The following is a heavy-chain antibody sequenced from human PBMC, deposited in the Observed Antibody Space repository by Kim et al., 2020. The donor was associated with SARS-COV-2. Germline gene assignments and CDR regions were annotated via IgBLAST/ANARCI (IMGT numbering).Heavy chain of an antibody. D-gene: IGHD5-12*01. Sequence: GGSLRLSCAASGFTFSSYSMNWVRQAPGKGLEWVSYISSSSTIYYADSVKGRFTISRDNAKNSLYLQMNSLRDEDTAVYYCASGYDWGPVFDYWGQGTLVTVSS. V-gene: IGHV3-48*02. CDR1: GFTFSSYS. CDR2: ISSSSTI. J-gene: IGHJ4*02. CDR3: ASGYDWGPVFDY.